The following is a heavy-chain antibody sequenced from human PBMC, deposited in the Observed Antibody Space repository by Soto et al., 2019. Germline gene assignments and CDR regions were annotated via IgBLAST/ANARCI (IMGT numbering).Heavy chain of an antibody. CDR1: GFTFTNAW. CDR2: VKRKTNGGTT. D-gene: IGHD3-10*01. J-gene: IGHJ4*02. V-gene: IGHV3-15*01. Sequence: EVQLVESGGGLVKPGGALRLSCAASGFTFTNAWMSWFRQAPVKGLEWVGRVKRKTNGGTTDYAAPVKDKFNISRNDAKNTLYLQMNNLKTEDTAVYYCATCYGSGTDCQEDYLAFWGQGTPVTVSS. CDR3: ATCYGSGTDCQEDYLAF.